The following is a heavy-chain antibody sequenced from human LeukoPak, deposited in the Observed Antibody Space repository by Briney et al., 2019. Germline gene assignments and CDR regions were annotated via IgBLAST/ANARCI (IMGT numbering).Heavy chain of an antibody. Sequence: SGGSLRLSCAASGFAFSSYSLNWVRQVPGKGLEWVANIKQDGSEKYYVDSVKGRLTISRDNAKNSLYLQMNSLRAEDTAVYYCARGDSSSFWGQGTLVTVSS. J-gene: IGHJ4*02. CDR3: ARGDSSSF. CDR1: GFAFSSYS. CDR2: IKQDGSEK. D-gene: IGHD6-13*01. V-gene: IGHV3-7*01.